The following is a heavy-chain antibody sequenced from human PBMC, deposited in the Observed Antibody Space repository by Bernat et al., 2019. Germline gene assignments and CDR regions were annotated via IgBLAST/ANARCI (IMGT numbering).Heavy chain of an antibody. J-gene: IGHJ4*02. CDR2: IWYDGSNK. Sequence: QVQLVESGGGVVQPGRSLRLSCAASGFTFSTYGMHWVRQAPGKGLEWVAVIWYDGSNKYYAASVKGRFTISKDNSKNTLSLEMNSLGAEDTAVYYCARDRAVTLLDYWGQGTLVTISS. CDR1: GFTFSTYG. CDR3: ARDRAVTLLDY. D-gene: IGHD4-23*01. V-gene: IGHV3-33*01.